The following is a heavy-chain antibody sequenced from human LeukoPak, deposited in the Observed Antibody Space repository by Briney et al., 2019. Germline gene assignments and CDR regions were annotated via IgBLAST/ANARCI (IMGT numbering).Heavy chain of an antibody. D-gene: IGHD5-18*01. J-gene: IGHJ4*02. CDR3: ARGRRLRGYSYGYGY. V-gene: IGHV4-34*01. Sequence: SETLSLTCAVYGGSLSGYYWSWIRQPPGKGLEGIGEINHSGSTNYNPSLKSRVTISVDTSKNQFSLKLSSVTAADTAVYYCARGRRLRGYSYGYGYWGQGTLVTVSS. CDR2: INHSGST. CDR1: GGSLSGYY.